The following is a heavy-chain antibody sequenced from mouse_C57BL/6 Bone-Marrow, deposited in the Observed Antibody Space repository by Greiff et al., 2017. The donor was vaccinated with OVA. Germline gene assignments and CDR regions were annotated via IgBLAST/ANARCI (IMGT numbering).Heavy chain of an antibody. CDR1: GFTFSSSG. J-gene: IGHJ2*01. V-gene: IGHV5-6*01. CDR3: ARHGDYGSFLDD. Sequence: EVMLVESGGDLVKPGGSLKLSCAASGFTFSSSGMSWVRQTPDKRLEWVATISSGGRYTYSPDSVKGRFTISRDNAKNTLYLQMSSRKSEDTAVYYCARHGDYGSFLDDWGQGTTLTVSS. CDR2: ISSGGRYT. D-gene: IGHD1-1*01.